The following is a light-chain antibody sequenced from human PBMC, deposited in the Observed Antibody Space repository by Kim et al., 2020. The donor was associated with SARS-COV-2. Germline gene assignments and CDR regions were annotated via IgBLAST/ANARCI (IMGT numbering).Light chain of an antibody. CDR3: QVWDSNRDPVV. J-gene: IGLJ2*01. CDR1: NIGTKN. V-gene: IGLV3-21*04. Sequence: AAGQTARITCGGNNIGTKNVPWYRQKAGQAPVLVIYYDHDRPSGIHERFSGSNSGNTATLTFSRVEAEDEADYYWQVWDSNRDPVVFGGGTQLTVL. CDR2: YDH.